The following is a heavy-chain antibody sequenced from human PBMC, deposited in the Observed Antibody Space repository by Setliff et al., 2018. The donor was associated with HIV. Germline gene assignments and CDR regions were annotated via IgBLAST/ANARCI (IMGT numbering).Heavy chain of an antibody. J-gene: IGHJ6*03. V-gene: IGHV4-61*09. D-gene: IGHD2-2*02. CDR2: IYTSGST. CDR3: ARDGVSIVVVPAAIHHYYYMDV. Sequence: PSETLSLTCTVSGGSISSGSYYWSWIRQPAGKGLEWIGHIYTSGSTNHNPSLKSRVTISVDTSKNQFSLKLSSVTAADTAVYYCARDGVSIVVVPAAIHHYYYMDVWGKWTTVTVSS. CDR1: GGSISSGSYY.